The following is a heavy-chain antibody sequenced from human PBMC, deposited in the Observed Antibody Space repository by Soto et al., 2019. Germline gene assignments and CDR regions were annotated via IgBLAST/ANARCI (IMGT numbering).Heavy chain of an antibody. V-gene: IGHV4-31*03. J-gene: IGHJ5*02. Sequence: QVQLQESGPGLVKPSKTLSLTCTVSGGSISSGGYYWSWIRQHPGKGLEWIGYIYYSGSTYYNPSLKSRVTISVDTSKNQFSLKLSSVTAADTAGYYCARGVVRGVTWFDPWGQGTLVTVSS. D-gene: IGHD3-10*01. CDR2: IYYSGST. CDR1: GGSISSGGYY. CDR3: ARGVVRGVTWFDP.